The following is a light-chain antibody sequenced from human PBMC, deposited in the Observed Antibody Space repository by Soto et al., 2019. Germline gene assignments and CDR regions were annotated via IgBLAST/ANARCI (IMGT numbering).Light chain of an antibody. CDR2: EVS. Sequence: QSALTQPASVSGSPGQSIAISCTGTNSDVGAYNYVSWYQHHPGKAPKLIIYEVSKRPSGVSDRFSGSKSGNTASLTISGLQAEDEADYYCSSFTTTSTWVFGGGTKLTVL. V-gene: IGLV2-14*01. CDR3: SSFTTTSTWV. J-gene: IGLJ3*02. CDR1: NSDVGAYNY.